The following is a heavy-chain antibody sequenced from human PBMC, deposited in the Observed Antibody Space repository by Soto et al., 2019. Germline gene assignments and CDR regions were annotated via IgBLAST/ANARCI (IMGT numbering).Heavy chain of an antibody. CDR2: IYYSGST. CDR3: ASTSSGWFDQPYYYYYMDV. J-gene: IGHJ6*03. D-gene: IGHD6-19*01. V-gene: IGHV4-59*04. Sequence: SETLSLTCTVSGGSISSYYWSWIRQPPGKGLEWIGYIYYSGSTYYNPSLKSRVTISVDTSKNQFSLKLSSVTAADTAVYYCASTSSGWFDQPYYYYYMDVWGKGTTVTVSS. CDR1: GGSISSYY.